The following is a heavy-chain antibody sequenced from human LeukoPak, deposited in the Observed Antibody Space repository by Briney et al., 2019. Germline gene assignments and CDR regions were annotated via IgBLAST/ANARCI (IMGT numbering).Heavy chain of an antibody. CDR1: GASISSYY. Sequence: SETLSLTCTVSGASISSYYWGWIRQPPGKGLEWIGYMYYNGNSNYNPSLKSRVTISLDTPKNQFSLKLSSVTAADTAVYYCAREGSGYFFYWGQGTLVTVSS. D-gene: IGHD6-25*01. J-gene: IGHJ4*02. CDR3: AREGSGYFFY. V-gene: IGHV4-59*01. CDR2: MYYNGNS.